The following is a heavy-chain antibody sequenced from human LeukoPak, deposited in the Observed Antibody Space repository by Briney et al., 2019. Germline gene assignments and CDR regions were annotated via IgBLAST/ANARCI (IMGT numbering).Heavy chain of an antibody. CDR1: GFTLSSYS. Sequence: GGSLRLSCATSGFTLSSYSMNWVRQAPGKGLEWVSYISSGSTTIYYADSVKGRFTISRDNAKISLYLQMDSLRAEDTAVYYCAADFDDVNANYYYIPQYWGRGTLVTVSS. V-gene: IGHV3-48*01. CDR3: AADFDDVNANYYYIPQY. CDR2: ISSGSTTI. D-gene: IGHD3-22*01. J-gene: IGHJ4*02.